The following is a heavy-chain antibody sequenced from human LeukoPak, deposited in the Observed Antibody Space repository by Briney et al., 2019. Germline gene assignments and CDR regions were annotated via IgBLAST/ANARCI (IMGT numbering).Heavy chain of an antibody. D-gene: IGHD3-3*01. Sequence: GGSLRLSCLASGFTFSSYSMNWVRQAPGKGLEWVSYISSSNSTVYYASSVKGRFTISRDNAKNSLYLQMNSLRAEDTAVYYCARRKNYDFWGQGTLVTVSS. CDR1: GFTFSSYS. CDR3: ARRKNYDF. J-gene: IGHJ4*02. CDR2: ISSSNSTV. V-gene: IGHV3-48*01.